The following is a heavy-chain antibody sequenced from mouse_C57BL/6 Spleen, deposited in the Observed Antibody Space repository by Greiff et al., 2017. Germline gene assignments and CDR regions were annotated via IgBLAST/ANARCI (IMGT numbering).Heavy chain of an antibody. CDR1: GYTFTSYW. D-gene: IGHD1-1*01. V-gene: IGHV1-64*01. CDR3: ARPLYYYGSSLFAY. J-gene: IGHJ3*01. Sequence: VQLQQPGAELVKPGASVKLSCKASGYTFTSYWMHWVKQRPGQGLEWIGMIHPNSGSTNYNEKFKSKATLTVDKSSSTAYMHLSSLTSEDSAVYYCARPLYYYGSSLFAYWGQGTLVTVSA. CDR2: IHPNSGST.